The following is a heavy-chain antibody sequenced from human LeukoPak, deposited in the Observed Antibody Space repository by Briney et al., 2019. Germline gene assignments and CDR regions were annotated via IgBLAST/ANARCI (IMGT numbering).Heavy chain of an antibody. V-gene: IGHV4-39*01. J-gene: IGHJ6*03. CDR1: GGSISSSSYY. CDR3: ARLLASGWTPSYNMDV. CDR2: IYYSGST. D-gene: IGHD6-19*01. Sequence: KPSETLSLTCTVSGGSISSSSYYWGWLRQPPGKGLEWIGSIYYSGSTYYNPSLKSRVTISVDTSKNQFSLKLSSVTAADTAVYYCARLLASGWTPSYNMDVWGKGTTVTISS.